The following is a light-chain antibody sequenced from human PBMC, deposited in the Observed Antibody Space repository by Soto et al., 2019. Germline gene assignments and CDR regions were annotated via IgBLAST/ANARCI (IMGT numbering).Light chain of an antibody. V-gene: IGLV1-44*01. CDR1: TSDIGTNA. J-gene: IGLJ1*01. Sequence: QYVLTQPPSASGTPGQTVIVSCSRSTSDIGTNAVNWFQHLPGTAPKLLIYTNNQRPSGVPDRFSGSKSGTSASLAISGLQSEDEADYYCATWHDSFYVFGTGTKLTVL. CDR2: TNN. CDR3: ATWHDSFYV.